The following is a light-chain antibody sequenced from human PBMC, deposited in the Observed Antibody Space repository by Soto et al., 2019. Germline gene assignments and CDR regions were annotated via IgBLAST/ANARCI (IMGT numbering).Light chain of an antibody. Sequence: DIVMTQSPDSLAVSLGERATINCRSTQSVLSSSNNKNYLAWYQQKPGQSPKLLIYWASTREFGVPDRFSGSGSGTDFTLTISSLQAEDVAAYYCQQYYTTPYAFGQGTKLEIK. CDR3: QQYYTTPYA. CDR1: QSVLSSSNNKNY. J-gene: IGKJ2*01. V-gene: IGKV4-1*01. CDR2: WAS.